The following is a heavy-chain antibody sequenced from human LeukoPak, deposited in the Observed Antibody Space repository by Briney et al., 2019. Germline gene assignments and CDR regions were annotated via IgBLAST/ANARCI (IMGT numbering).Heavy chain of an antibody. V-gene: IGHV4-38-2*02. Sequence: SETLSLTCTVSGYSISSGYYWGWIRQPPGKGLEWIGSIYHSGSTNYNPSLKSRVTISVDTSKNQFSLKLSSVTAADTAVYYCARVSYDILTGYPTPYYMDVWGKGTTVTISS. CDR1: GYSISSGYY. J-gene: IGHJ6*03. D-gene: IGHD3-9*01. CDR3: ARVSYDILTGYPTPYYMDV. CDR2: IYHSGST.